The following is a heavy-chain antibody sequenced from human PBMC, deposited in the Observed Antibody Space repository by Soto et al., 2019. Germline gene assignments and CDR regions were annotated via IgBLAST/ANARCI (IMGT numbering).Heavy chain of an antibody. D-gene: IGHD3-22*01. J-gene: IGHJ4*02. CDR1: GGSISSSSYY. Sequence: SQTLSLTCTVSGGSISSSSYYWGWIRQPPGKGLEWIGSIYYSGSTYYNPSLKSRVTISVDTSKNQFSLKLSSVTAADTAVYYCARQGYYDSSGYYYPYYFDYWGQGTLVTVSS. CDR3: ARQGYYDSSGYYYPYYFDY. V-gene: IGHV4-39*01. CDR2: IYYSGST.